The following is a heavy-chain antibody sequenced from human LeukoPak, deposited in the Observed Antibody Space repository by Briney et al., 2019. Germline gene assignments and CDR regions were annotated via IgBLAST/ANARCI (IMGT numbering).Heavy chain of an antibody. Sequence: SVNVSCKASGGTFSSYAISWVRQAPGQGLEWMGGIIPIFGIANYAQKFRGRVTITADESTSTAYMELRSLRSEDAAVYYCARAGGGGGSYYFVSEPETRYWGQGTLVTVSS. V-gene: IGHV1-69*01. J-gene: IGHJ4*02. CDR2: IIPIFGIA. D-gene: IGHD1-26*01. CDR1: GGTFSSYA. CDR3: ARAGGGGGSYYFVSEPETRY.